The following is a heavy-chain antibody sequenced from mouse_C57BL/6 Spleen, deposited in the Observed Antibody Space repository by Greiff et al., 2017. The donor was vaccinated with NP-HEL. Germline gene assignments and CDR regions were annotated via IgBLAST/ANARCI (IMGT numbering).Heavy chain of an antibody. CDR1: GYAFSSYW. D-gene: IGHD2-5*01. CDR3: ARSRYSNYRRGYAMDY. J-gene: IGHJ4*01. Sequence: QVQLQQSGAELVKPGASVKISCKASGYAFSSYWMNWVKQRPGQGLEWIGQIYPGDGDTNYNGKFKGKATLTADTSSSTAYMQLSSLTSEDSAVYFCARSRYSNYRRGYAMDYWGQGTSVTVSS. V-gene: IGHV1-80*01. CDR2: IYPGDGDT.